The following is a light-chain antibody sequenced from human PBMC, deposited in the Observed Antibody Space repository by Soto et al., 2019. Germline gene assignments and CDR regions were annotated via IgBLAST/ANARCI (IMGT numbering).Light chain of an antibody. Sequence: DIVVTQSPATLSLSPGERATLSCRASQSVSSYLAWYQQKPGQAPRLLIYDASNRATGIPARFSGSGSGTDFTLTISSLEPEDFAVYYCQQRSSWPPALSFGGGTKVDIK. CDR2: DAS. CDR1: QSVSSY. J-gene: IGKJ4*01. V-gene: IGKV3-11*01. CDR3: QQRSSWPPALS.